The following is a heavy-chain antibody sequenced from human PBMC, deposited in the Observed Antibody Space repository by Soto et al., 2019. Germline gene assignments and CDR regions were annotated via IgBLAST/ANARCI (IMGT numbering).Heavy chain of an antibody. CDR2: IFWDDDK. D-gene: IGHD5-12*01. V-gene: IGHV2-5*02. CDR1: GFSLSTRGVG. J-gene: IGHJ4*02. CDR3: AHRSRGYGSYFDP. Sequence: QITLKESGPTLVKPTQTLTLTCSFSGFSLSTRGVGVGWIRQPPGKALEWLALIFWDDDKWYSPSLRSRLTIPEDTSKNHVVLTMTNMDPVETATYYRAHRSRGYGSYFDPWGQGTLVTVSS.